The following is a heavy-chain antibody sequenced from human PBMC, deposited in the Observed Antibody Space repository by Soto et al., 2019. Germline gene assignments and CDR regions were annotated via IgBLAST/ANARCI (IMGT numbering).Heavy chain of an antibody. CDR1: GFTFSSYA. J-gene: IGHJ4*02. Sequence: GGSLRLSCAASGFTFSSYAMHWVRQAPGKGLEWVAVISYDGSNKYYADSVKGRFTISRDNSKNTLYLQMNDLRAEDTAVYYCAKGWSDYFDCWGQGALVTVSS. V-gene: IGHV3-30-3*01. CDR2: ISYDGSNK. CDR3: AKGWSDYFDC. D-gene: IGHD2-15*01.